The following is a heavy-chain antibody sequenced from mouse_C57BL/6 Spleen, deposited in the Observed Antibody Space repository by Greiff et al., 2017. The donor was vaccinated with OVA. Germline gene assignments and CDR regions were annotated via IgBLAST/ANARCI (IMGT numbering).Heavy chain of an antibody. CDR2: IDPSDSYT. J-gene: IGHJ2*01. D-gene: IGHD1-1*01. CDR1: GFTFNSYW. V-gene: IGHV1-50*01. Sequence: VQLQQPGAELVKPGASVKLSCTASGFTFNSYWMQWVKQRPGQGLEWIGKIDPSDSYTNYTQKFQGKATLTVDTSSSTAYLQLSSLTSGDSAVYDCARTAHYYGSSSCDYWGQGTTLTVSS. CDR3: ARTAHYYGSSSCDY.